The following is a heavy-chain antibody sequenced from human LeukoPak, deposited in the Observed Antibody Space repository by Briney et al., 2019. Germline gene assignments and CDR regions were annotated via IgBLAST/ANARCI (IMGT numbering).Heavy chain of an antibody. J-gene: IGHJ4*02. CDR1: GFTFDDYA. CDR2: ISWDGGST. Sequence: GGSLRLSCAASGFTFDDYAMHWVRQAPGKGLEWVSLISWDGGSTDYADSVKGRFTISRDNSKNSLHLQMNSLRPEDSALCYCAKDMWGGGYYDSGSYYGIDYWGQGTLVTVSS. V-gene: IGHV3-43D*03. D-gene: IGHD3-10*01. CDR3: AKDMWGGGYYDSGSYYGIDY.